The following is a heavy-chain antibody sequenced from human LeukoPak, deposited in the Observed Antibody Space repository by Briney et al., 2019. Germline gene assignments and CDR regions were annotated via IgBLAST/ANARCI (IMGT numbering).Heavy chain of an antibody. CDR3: ATAPTMAHTYWFDP. D-gene: IGHD5-24*01. V-gene: IGHV4-31*03. CDR1: GGSISSGGYY. J-gene: IGHJ5*02. Sequence: SETLSLTCTVSGGSISSGGYYWSWIRQHPGKGLEWIGYIYYSGSTYYNPSLKSRVTISVDTSKNQFSLKLSSVTAADTAVYYCATAPTMAHTYWFDPWGQGTLVTVSS. CDR2: IYYSGST.